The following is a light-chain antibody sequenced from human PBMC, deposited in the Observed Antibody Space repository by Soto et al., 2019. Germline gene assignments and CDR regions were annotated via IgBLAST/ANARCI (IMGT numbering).Light chain of an antibody. CDR1: QDIQNY. V-gene: IGKV1-33*01. CDR3: QKPHGFPFT. J-gene: IGKJ2*01. CDR2: DAS. Sequence: DIQMTQSPSSLSASVGDRVTITCQASQDIQNYINWYQHTPGKAPKLLIFDASNLQPGVASRFSGRASGTDFFLTISRLHPEDFGTYFCQKPHGFPFTFGQGAKLDIK.